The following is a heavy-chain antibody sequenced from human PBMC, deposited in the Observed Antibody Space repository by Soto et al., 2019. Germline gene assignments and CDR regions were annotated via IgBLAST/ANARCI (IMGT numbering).Heavy chain of an antibody. CDR1: GFTFSSYA. Sequence: EVQLLESGGGLVQPGGSLRLSCAASGFTFSSYAMSWVRQAPGKGLEWVSAISGSGGSTYYADSVKGRFTISRDNSKNTLYLPMNSMRAEDTAVYYCAKDPGMNTLYNWFDPWGQGTLFTVSS. CDR2: ISGSGGST. V-gene: IGHV3-23*01. CDR3: AKDPGMNTLYNWFDP. D-gene: IGHD3-10*01. J-gene: IGHJ5*02.